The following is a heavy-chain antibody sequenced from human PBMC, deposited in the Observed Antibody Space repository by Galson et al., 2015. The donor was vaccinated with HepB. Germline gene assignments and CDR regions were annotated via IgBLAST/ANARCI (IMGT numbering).Heavy chain of an antibody. CDR2: IKQDGSEE. J-gene: IGHJ3*02. D-gene: IGHD1-1*01. V-gene: IGHV3-7*01. Sequence: SLRLSCAASGFTFSSYWMSWVRQAPGKGLEWVANIKQDGSEEYYVDSVKGRFTISRDNAKNSLYLQMNSLRAEDTAVYYCARSNDADAFDIWGQGTMVTVSS. CDR3: ARSNDADAFDI. CDR1: GFTFSSYW.